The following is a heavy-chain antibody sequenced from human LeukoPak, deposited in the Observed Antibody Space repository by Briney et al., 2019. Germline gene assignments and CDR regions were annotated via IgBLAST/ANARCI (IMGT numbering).Heavy chain of an antibody. D-gene: IGHD2-15*01. Sequence: GGSLRLSCAASGFTFDDYAMHWVRQAPGKGLEWVSLISWDGGSTYYADSVKGRFTISRDNSKNTLYLQMNSLRAEDTAVYYCARGYCSGGSCYGDAFDIWGQGTMVTVSS. CDR1: GFTFDDYA. CDR3: ARGYCSGGSCYGDAFDI. CDR2: ISWDGGST. J-gene: IGHJ3*02. V-gene: IGHV3-43D*04.